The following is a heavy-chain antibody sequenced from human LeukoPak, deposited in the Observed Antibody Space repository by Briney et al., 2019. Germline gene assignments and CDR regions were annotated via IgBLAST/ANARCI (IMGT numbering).Heavy chain of an antibody. J-gene: IGHJ4*02. CDR3: AKSPRWSGSRYYFDY. CDR2: IKQDGSEK. V-gene: IGHV3-7*03. CDR1: GFTFSSYW. D-gene: IGHD1-26*01. Sequence: PGGSLRLSCAASGFTFSSYWMSWVRQAPGKGLEWVANIKQDGSEKYYVDSVKGRFTISRDNAKNSLYLQMNSLRAEDTAVYYCAKSPRWSGSRYYFDYWGQGTLVTVSS.